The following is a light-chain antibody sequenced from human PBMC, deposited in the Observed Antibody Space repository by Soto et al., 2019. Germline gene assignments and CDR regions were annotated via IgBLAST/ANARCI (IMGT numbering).Light chain of an antibody. CDR3: CSSTSTNSRV. CDR1: SNDVGGYNY. CDR2: EVS. J-gene: IGLJ3*02. Sequence: QSVLTQPASMSGSPGQSITISCTGTSNDVGGYNYVSWYQQHPGKAPKLMIFEVSNRPSGVSNRFSGSNSGNTASLTISVLQDEDEDYYCCCSSTSTNSRVFGGGTKLTVL. V-gene: IGLV2-14*01.